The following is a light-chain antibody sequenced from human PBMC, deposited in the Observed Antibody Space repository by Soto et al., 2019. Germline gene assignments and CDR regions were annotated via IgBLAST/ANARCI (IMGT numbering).Light chain of an antibody. CDR2: ANN. CDR3: QSYDSSLSGSV. CDR1: SSNIGAGYD. J-gene: IGLJ3*02. Sequence: QSVLTQPPSVSGAPGQRVTISCTGSSSNIGAGYDVHWYQQLPGTAPKLVIYANNNRPSGVPDRFSGSKSGTSASLAITGLQAEDAADYYCQSYDSSLSGSVFGGGTKLTVL. V-gene: IGLV1-40*01.